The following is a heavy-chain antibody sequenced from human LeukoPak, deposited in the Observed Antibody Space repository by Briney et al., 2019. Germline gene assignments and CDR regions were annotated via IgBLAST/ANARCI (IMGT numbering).Heavy chain of an antibody. V-gene: IGHV5-51*01. CDR3: ARQPPQWGIDY. J-gene: IGHJ4*02. D-gene: IGHD3-16*01. CDR1: GYTFTSYW. Sequence: GESLKISCKGSGYTFTSYWIAWVRQMPGKGLEWMGMVYPGDSDTEYSPSFQGHVTITADQSTNTAYLQWSSLKASDTAMYYCARQPPQWGIDYWGQGTLVTVSS. CDR2: VYPGDSDT.